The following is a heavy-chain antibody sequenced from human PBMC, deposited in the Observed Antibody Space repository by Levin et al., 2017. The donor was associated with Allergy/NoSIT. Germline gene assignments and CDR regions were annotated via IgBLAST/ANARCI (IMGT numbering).Heavy chain of an antibody. CDR2: IYHSGST. V-gene: IGHV4-4*02. D-gene: IGHD6-13*01. CDR1: GGSISSSNW. Sequence: SETLSLTCAVSGGSISSSNWWSWVRQPPGKGLEWIGEIYHSGSTNYNPSLKSRVTISVDKSKNQFSLKLSSVTAADTAVYYCARDSAESSRHVYYYYYYMDVWGKGTTVTVSS. J-gene: IGHJ6*03. CDR3: ARDSAESSRHVYYYYYYMDV.